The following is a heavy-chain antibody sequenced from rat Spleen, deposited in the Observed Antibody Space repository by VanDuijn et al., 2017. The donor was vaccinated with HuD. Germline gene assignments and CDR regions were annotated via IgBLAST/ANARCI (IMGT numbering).Heavy chain of an antibody. CDR1: GFTFSNYD. V-gene: IGHV5-22*01. CDR2: ISYDGGST. Sequence: EVQLVESGGGLVQPGRSLKLSCAASGFTFSNYDMTWVRQAPTKGLEWVASISYDGGSTYYRDSVKGRFTISRGNAKSTLYLQMNSLRSEDTATYYCASIYDGDYHRFDYWGQGVMVTVSS. D-gene: IGHD1-12*03. CDR3: ASIYDGDYHRFDY. J-gene: IGHJ2*01.